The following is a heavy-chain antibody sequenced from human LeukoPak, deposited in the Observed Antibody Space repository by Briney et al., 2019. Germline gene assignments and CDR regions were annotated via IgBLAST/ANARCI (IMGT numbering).Heavy chain of an antibody. D-gene: IGHD6-13*01. V-gene: IGHV4-39*07. Sequence: PSETLSLTCTVSGGSISSSSYYWGWIRQPPGKGLEWIGSIYYSGSTYYNPSLKSRVTISVDTSKNQFSLKLSSVTAADTAVYYCARVRSSSWSGVDYYYYYMDVWGKGTTVTVSS. CDR2: IYYSGST. CDR1: GGSISSSSYY. CDR3: ARVRSSSWSGVDYYYYYMDV. J-gene: IGHJ6*03.